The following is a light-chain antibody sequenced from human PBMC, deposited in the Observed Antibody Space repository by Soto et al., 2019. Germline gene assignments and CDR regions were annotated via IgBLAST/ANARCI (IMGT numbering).Light chain of an antibody. CDR1: QSINSKS. J-gene: IGKJ3*01. CDR2: NTS. CDR3: QHYGGSFI. V-gene: IGKV3-20*01. Sequence: EIVLTQSPGTVSLSPGEGATVSCRVSQSINSKSLVWYQRKFGQAPRLLIYNTSSRATGIPDRFSGSGSGTDFTLSISRLEPEDLAVYYCQHYGGSFIFGPGTKVDFK.